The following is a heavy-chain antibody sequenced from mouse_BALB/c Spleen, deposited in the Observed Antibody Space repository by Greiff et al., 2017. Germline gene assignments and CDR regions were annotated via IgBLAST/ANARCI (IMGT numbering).Heavy chain of an antibody. J-gene: IGHJ1*01. CDR3: ARRVRSGYFDV. CDR1: GYTFSSYW. CDR2: ILPGSGST. Sequence: QVQLQQSGAELMKPGASVKISCKATGYTFSSYWIEWVKQRPGHGLEWIGEILPGSGSTNYNEKFKGKATFTADTSSNTAYMQLSSLTSEDSAVYYCARRVRSGYFDVWGAGTTVTVSS. V-gene: IGHV1-9*01.